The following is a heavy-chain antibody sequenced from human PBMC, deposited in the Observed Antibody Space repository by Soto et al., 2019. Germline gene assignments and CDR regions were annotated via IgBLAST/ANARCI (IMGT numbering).Heavy chain of an antibody. Sequence: ASVKVSCKASGYSFSDYHIHWVRQAPGQGLEWLGRINPKSGGTSSAQKFQGWVTMTRDTSISTAYMELTRLRSDDTAVYFCARGHSTDCSNGVCSFFYNHEMDVWGQGTTGTVSS. CDR3: ARGHSTDCSNGVCSFFYNHEMDV. J-gene: IGHJ6*02. CDR1: GYSFSDYH. CDR2: INPKSGGT. V-gene: IGHV1-2*04. D-gene: IGHD2-8*01.